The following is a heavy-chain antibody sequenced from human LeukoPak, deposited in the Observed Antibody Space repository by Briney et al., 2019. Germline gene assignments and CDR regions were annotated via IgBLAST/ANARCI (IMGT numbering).Heavy chain of an antibody. CDR1: GSTLSSYW. Sequence: GGPLKLSWEAPGSTLSSYWMSWVRQPPGKGLEWVANIKQDGSEKYYVDSVKGRFTISRDNVKNSLYLQMNSLRAEDTAVYYCARRYFDSWGQGTLVTVSS. V-gene: IGHV3-7*03. D-gene: IGHD3-9*01. CDR3: ARRYFDS. J-gene: IGHJ4*02. CDR2: IKQDGSEK.